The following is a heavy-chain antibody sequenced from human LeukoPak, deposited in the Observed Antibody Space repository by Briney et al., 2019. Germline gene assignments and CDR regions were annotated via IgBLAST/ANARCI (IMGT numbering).Heavy chain of an antibody. CDR3: ARSYSSSHSDY. D-gene: IGHD6-13*01. J-gene: IGHJ4*02. Sequence: GESLKISCKGSGYDFPTWWIGWVRQRPGQGLEWLGIIYPADSDVRDNPSFRGRVSISADTAISTAYLQWSSLKASDTAMYYCARSYSSSHSDYWGRGTLVTVSS. V-gene: IGHV5-51*01. CDR2: IYPADSDV. CDR1: GYDFPTWW.